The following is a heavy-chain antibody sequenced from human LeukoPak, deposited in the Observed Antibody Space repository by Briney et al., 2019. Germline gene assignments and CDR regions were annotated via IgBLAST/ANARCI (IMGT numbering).Heavy chain of an antibody. V-gene: IGHV4-59*08. CDR1: GGSISSYY. J-gene: IGHJ4*02. CDR3: ARQDTQYSSSWYVFYFDY. Sequence: SETLSLTCTVSGGSISSYYWSWIRQPPGKGLEWIGYIYYSGSTNYNPSLKSRVTISVDTSKNQFSLKLSSVTAADTAVYYCARQDTQYSSSWYVFYFDYWGQGTLVTVSS. CDR2: IYYSGST. D-gene: IGHD6-13*01.